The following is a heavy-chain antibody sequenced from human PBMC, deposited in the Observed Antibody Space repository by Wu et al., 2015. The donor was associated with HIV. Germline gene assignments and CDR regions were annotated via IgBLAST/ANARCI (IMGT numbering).Heavy chain of an antibody. D-gene: IGHD3-22*01. Sequence: QVQLVQSGAEMKKPGASVNISCKASGYTFTAYYMHWVRQAPGQGLEWMGMINPISRGTVYAQKFQGRVTMTGDTSTTTVYMEMSSLRSEDTAMYYCARTTLYDRTGSYYGFDYWGQGTLVTVSS. CDR1: GYTFTAYY. CDR2: INPISRGT. V-gene: IGHV1-46*01. J-gene: IGHJ4*02. CDR3: ARTTLYDRTGSYYGFDY.